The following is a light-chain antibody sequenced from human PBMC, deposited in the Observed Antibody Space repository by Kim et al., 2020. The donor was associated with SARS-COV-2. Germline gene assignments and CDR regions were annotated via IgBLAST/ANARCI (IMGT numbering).Light chain of an antibody. Sequence: SSELTQDPAVSVALGQTVRITCQGDSLRSYYASWYQQKPGQAPVLVIYGKNNRPSGVQDRFSGSSSGNTASLTITGAQAEDEADYYCNSRDSSGNHDFGTGTKVTVL. CDR2: GKN. J-gene: IGLJ1*01. CDR3: NSRDSSGNHD. V-gene: IGLV3-19*01. CDR1: SLRSYY.